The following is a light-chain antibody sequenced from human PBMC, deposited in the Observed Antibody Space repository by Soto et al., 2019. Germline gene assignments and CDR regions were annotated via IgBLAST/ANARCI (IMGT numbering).Light chain of an antibody. CDR1: SGDVGAYNH. CDR3: NSYTRTTTPWV. CDR2: KVS. Sequence: QSALTQPASVSGSPGQSVTISCSGTSGDVGAYNHVSWYQQYPGKAPKLIISKVSNRPSGVSNRFSGSKSGNTASLTISGLQAEDEADYYCNSYTRTTTPWVFGGETKVTVL. J-gene: IGLJ3*02. V-gene: IGLV2-14*01.